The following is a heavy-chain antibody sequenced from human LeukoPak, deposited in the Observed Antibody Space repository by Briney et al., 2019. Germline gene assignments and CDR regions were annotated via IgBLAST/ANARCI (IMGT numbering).Heavy chain of an antibody. Sequence: GGSLRLSCAASGFTFSSYAMSWVRQAPGKGLEWVSAISGSGGSTYYADSVKGRFTISRDNSKNTLYLQMNSLRGEDTAVYYCAKPGDGCSGGSCYYFDYWDQGTLVTVSS. CDR3: AKPGDGCSGGSCYYFDY. D-gene: IGHD2-15*01. J-gene: IGHJ4*02. CDR2: ISGSGGST. CDR1: GFTFSSYA. V-gene: IGHV3-23*01.